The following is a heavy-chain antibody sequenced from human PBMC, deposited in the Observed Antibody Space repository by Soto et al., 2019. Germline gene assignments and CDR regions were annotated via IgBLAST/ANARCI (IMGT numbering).Heavy chain of an antibody. CDR3: ARNRTPGIAVAGTKRGWDWFDP. V-gene: IGHV1-18*04. CDR2: ISAYNGNT. CDR1: GYTFTSYG. D-gene: IGHD6-19*01. Sequence: QVQLVQSGAEVKKPGASVKVSCKASGYTFTSYGISWVRQAPGQGLEWMGWISAYNGNTNYAQKLQGRVTMTTDTSTSTAYMELRSLRSDDTAVYYCARNRTPGIAVAGTKRGWDWFDPWGQGTLVTVSS. J-gene: IGHJ5*02.